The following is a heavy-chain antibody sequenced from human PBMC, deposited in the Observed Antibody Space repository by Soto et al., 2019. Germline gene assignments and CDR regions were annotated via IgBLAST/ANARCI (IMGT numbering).Heavy chain of an antibody. CDR1: GFTFSSYA. CDR3: AKVGRTPLRYYGMDV. CDR2: ISGSGGST. J-gene: IGHJ6*02. D-gene: IGHD2-2*01. Sequence: GGSLRLSCAASGFTFSSYAMSWVRQAPGKGLEWVSAISGSGGSTYCADSVKGRFTISRDNSKNTLYLQMNSLRAEDTAVYYCAKVGRTPLRYYGMDVWGQGTTVTVSS. V-gene: IGHV3-23*01.